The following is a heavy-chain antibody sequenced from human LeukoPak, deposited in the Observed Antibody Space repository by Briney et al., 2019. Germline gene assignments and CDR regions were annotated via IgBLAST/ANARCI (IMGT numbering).Heavy chain of an antibody. D-gene: IGHD1-26*01. CDR3: AATSVGATINDAFDI. Sequence: EASVKVSCKASGCTFSNSAVQWVRQAGGQRLEWIGWIVVGSGNTKYAQRFQERVTITRDMSTGTAYMELGSLRSEDTAVYYCAATSVGATINDAFDIWGQGTMVTVSS. CDR2: IVVGSGNT. J-gene: IGHJ3*02. CDR1: GCTFSNSA. V-gene: IGHV1-58*01.